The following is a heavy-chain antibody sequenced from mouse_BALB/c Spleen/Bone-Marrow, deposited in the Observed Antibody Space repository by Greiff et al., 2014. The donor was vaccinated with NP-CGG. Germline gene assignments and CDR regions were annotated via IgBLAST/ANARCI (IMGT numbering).Heavy chain of an antibody. J-gene: IGHJ4*01. CDR1: GFSLTSYG. Sequence: QVQLQQSGPGLVAPSQSLSITCTVSGFSLTSYGVHWVRQPPGKGLEWLGVIWAGGSTNYNSALMSRMGISKDNSKSRVFLKMNSLQTDDTAVDYCARDRELTYAMDYWGQGTSVTVSS. CDR3: ARDRELTYAMDY. V-gene: IGHV2-9*02. CDR2: IWAGGST. D-gene: IGHD2-12*01.